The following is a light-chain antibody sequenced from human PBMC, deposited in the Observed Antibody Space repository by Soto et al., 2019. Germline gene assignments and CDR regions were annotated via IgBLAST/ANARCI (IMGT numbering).Light chain of an antibody. CDR2: GAS. CDR3: QQRSNWPPFT. J-gene: IGKJ3*01. V-gene: IGKV3D-20*02. CDR1: QSVSNNY. Sequence: EIVLTQSPGTLSLSPGERATLSYRASQSVSNNYLAWYQQKPGQAPRLLIYGASNRATGIPDRFSGSGSGTDFTLTISSLQPDDFALYYCQQRSNWPPFTFGPGTKVDI.